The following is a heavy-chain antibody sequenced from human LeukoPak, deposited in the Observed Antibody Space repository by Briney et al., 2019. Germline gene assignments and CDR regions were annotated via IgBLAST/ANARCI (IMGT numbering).Heavy chain of an antibody. V-gene: IGHV1-46*01. CDR2: INPSGGST. J-gene: IGHJ6*03. CDR3: ARVVVGYYYYMDV. Sequence: GASVKVSCKASGYTFTSYYMHWVRQAPGQGLEWMGIINPSGGSTSYAQKFQGRVTMTRDMSTSTVYMELSSLRSEDTAVYYCARVVVGYYYYMDVWGKGTTVTISS. D-gene: IGHD1-26*01. CDR1: GYTFTSYY.